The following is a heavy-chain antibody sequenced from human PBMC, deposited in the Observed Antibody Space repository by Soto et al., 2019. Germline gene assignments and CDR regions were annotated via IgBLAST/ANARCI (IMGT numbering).Heavy chain of an antibody. CDR1: GYRFNTYW. CDR3: ARQDYGFDY. CDR2: IFPGDSDA. Sequence: GESLKISCQTSGYRFNTYWIGWVRQMPGKGLEWMAIIFPGDSDARYSPSFQGHVTISTDNSIKTAYLQWKSLRASDTAMYYCARQDYGFDYWGQRTLVTVSS. V-gene: IGHV5-51*01. D-gene: IGHD4-17*01. J-gene: IGHJ4*02.